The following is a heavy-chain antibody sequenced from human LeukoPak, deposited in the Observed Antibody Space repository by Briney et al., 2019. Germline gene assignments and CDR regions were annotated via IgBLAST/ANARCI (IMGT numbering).Heavy chain of an antibody. J-gene: IGHJ4*02. CDR1: GGSISSGGYY. CDR2: IYHSGST. Sequence: PSETLSPTCTVSGGSISSGGYYWSWLRQPPGKGLEWIGYIYHSGSTYYNPSLKSRVTISVDRSKNQFSLKLNSVTPEDTAVYCCARGTGWPQFDYWGQGTLVTVSS. CDR3: ARGTGWPQFDY. D-gene: IGHD6-19*01. V-gene: IGHV4-30-2*01.